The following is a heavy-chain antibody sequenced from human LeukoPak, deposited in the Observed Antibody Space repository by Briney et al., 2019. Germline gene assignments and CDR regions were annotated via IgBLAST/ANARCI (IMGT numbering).Heavy chain of an antibody. CDR3: AKQSYARSLAE. J-gene: IGHJ4*02. D-gene: IGHD2-8*01. V-gene: IGHV3-23*01. Sequence: GSLRLSCATSGFPFSDFSMSWVRQAPGKGLEWISTTNSGGTSTYYAESVKGRFTISRDNSKNTLYLQMSSLRVEDTAVYYCAKQSYARSLAEGGPGTLVSVSS. CDR2: TNSGGTST. CDR1: GFPFSDFS.